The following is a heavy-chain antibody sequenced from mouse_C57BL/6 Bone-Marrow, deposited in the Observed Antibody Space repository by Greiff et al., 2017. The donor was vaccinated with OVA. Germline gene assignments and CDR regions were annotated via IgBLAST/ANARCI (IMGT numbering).Heavy chain of an antibody. CDR1: GFTFSNYW. D-gene: IGHD1-1*01. CDR3: TGGAIFITTVVRYFDV. Sequence: EVNLVESGGGLVQPGGSMKLSCVASGFTFSNYWMNWVRQSPEKGLEWVAQIRLKSDNYATHYAESVKGRFTISRDDSKSSVYLQMNNLRAEDTGIYYCTGGAIFITTVVRYFDVWGTGTTVTVSS. V-gene: IGHV6-3*01. J-gene: IGHJ1*03. CDR2: IRLKSDNYAT.